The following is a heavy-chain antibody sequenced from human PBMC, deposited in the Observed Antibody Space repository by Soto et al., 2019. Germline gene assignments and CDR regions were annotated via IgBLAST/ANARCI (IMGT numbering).Heavy chain of an antibody. D-gene: IGHD3-3*01. J-gene: IGHJ6*02. V-gene: IGHV3-23*01. CDR1: GFTFSSYA. CDR3: AKVRDFWSGYYTGTYYYYGMDV. Sequence: GGSLRLSCAASGFTFSSYAMSWVRQAPGKGLEWVSAISGSGGSTYYADSVKGRFTISRDNSKNTLYLQMNSLRAEDTAVYYCAKVRDFWSGYYTGTYYYYGMDVWGQGTTVTVSS. CDR2: ISGSGGST.